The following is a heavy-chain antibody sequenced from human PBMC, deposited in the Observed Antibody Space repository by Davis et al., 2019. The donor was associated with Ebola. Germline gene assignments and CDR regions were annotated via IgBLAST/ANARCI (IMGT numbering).Heavy chain of an antibody. CDR1: GFTFSDYY. D-gene: IGHD2-2*01. Sequence: PGGSLRLSCAASGFTFSDYYMSWIRQAPGKGLEWVSYISSSGKTIYYADSVKGRFTISRDNAKNSLYLQMSSLRAEDTAMYYCARDGLPAALNFWGQGALVTVSS. CDR2: ISSSGKTI. J-gene: IGHJ4*02. V-gene: IGHV3-11*01. CDR3: ARDGLPAALNF.